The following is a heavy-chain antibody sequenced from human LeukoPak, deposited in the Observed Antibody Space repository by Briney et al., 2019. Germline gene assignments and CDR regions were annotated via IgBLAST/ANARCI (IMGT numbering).Heavy chain of an antibody. CDR1: GYSISSGYY. V-gene: IGHV3-11*04. CDR2: ISSSGSTI. D-gene: IGHD4-17*01. J-gene: IGHJ3*02. CDR3: ARERSGAFDI. Sequence: LSLTCTVSGYSISSGYYWGWIRQPPGKGLEWVSYISSSGSTIYYADSVKGRFTISRDNAKNSLYLQMNSLRAEDTAVYYCARERSGAFDIWGQGTMVTVSS.